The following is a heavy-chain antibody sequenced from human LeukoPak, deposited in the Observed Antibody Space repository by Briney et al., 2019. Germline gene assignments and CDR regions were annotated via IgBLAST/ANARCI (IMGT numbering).Heavy chain of an antibody. V-gene: IGHV4-59*08. D-gene: IGHD5-12*01. CDR3: ARHEGAGYGNYYFDY. Sequence: SETLSLTCTVSGGSISSYYWSWIRQPPGKGLEWIGYIYYSGSTNYNPSLKSRVTISVDTSKNQFSLKLSSVTAADTAVYYCARHEGAGYGNYYFDYWGQGTLVTVSS. J-gene: IGHJ4*02. CDR1: GGSISSYY. CDR2: IYYSGST.